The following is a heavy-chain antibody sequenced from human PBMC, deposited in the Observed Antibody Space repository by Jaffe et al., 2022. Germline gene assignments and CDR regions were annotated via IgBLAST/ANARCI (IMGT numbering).Heavy chain of an antibody. CDR3: AKDGYNGYGTIDY. CDR2: ISGSGAT. CDR1: GFTFTSYT. J-gene: IGHJ4*02. V-gene: IGHV3-23*01. Sequence: EVQLLESGGGLVQPGGSLRLSCAASGFTFTSYTMNWVRQAPGKGLEWVSAISGSGATYYADSVKGRFTISRDTSQNSLFLQMNSLRAEDMAIYYCAKDGYNGYGTIDYWGQGTPVTVSS. D-gene: IGHD5-12*01.